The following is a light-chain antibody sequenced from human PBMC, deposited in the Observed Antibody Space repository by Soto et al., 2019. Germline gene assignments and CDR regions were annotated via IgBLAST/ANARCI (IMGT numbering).Light chain of an antibody. J-gene: IGLJ1*01. CDR3: GSYTTTSTYV. CDR1: SSDVGSYNY. V-gene: IGLV2-14*01. Sequence: QSVLTQPASVSRSPGQSITISCTGTSSDVGSYNYVSWYQQHPGKAPKLMVYDVSNRPSGVSNRFSGSKSGNTASLTISGLQAEDEADYYCGSYTTTSTYVFGPGTKLTVL. CDR2: DVS.